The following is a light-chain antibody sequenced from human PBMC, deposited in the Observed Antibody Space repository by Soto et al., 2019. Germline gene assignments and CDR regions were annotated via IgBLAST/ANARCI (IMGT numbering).Light chain of an antibody. Sequence: EIVLTQSPATLSSFPGDRVTLSCRASQYINTRLAWYQHRPGQSPRLLIYQTSLRAAGIPARFSASGSGTDFTLTISRLEPEDFAVYYCQQYGSSPPYTFGQGTKVDIK. V-gene: IGKV3-20*01. CDR3: QQYGSSPPYT. J-gene: IGKJ2*01. CDR2: QTS. CDR1: QYINTR.